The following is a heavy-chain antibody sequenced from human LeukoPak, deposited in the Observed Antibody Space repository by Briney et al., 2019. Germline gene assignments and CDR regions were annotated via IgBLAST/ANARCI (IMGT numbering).Heavy chain of an antibody. CDR2: IYYSGST. CDR1: GGSISSYY. D-gene: IGHD5-12*01. Sequence: SSETLSLTCTVSGGSISSYYWSWIRQPPGKGLEWIGYIYYSGSTNYNPSLKSRVTISVDTSKNQFSLKLSSVTAADTAVYYCARGGLPSGYEPISFFDYWGQGTLVTVSS. J-gene: IGHJ4*02. V-gene: IGHV4-59*01. CDR3: ARGGLPSGYEPISFFDY.